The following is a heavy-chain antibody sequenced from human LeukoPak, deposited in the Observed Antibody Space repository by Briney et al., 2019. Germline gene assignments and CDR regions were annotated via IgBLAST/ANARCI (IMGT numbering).Heavy chain of an antibody. V-gene: IGHV4-39*01. CDR3: ARHQYRSGATYHFDY. Sequence: SETLSLTCTVSGGSISSTSHSWGWIRQPPGKGLEWIGSMYYSGTAYYDSSLKRRVHISVDTSKNQFSLKATSVTAADTAVYYCARHQYRSGATYHFDYWGQGTLVVVSS. CDR2: MYYSGTA. J-gene: IGHJ4*02. D-gene: IGHD6-19*01. CDR1: GGSISSTSHS.